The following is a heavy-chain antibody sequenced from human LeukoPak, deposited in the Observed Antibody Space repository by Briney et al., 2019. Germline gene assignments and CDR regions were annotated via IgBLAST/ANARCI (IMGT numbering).Heavy chain of an antibody. D-gene: IGHD3-22*01. V-gene: IGHV3-30-3*01. Sequence: PGGSLRLSCAASGFTVSSNYMSWVRQAPGKGLEWVAVISYDGSNKYYADSVKGRFTISRDNSKNTLYLQMNSLRAEDTAVYYCASLYDSSGRDAFDIWGQGTMVTVSS. CDR1: GFTVSSNY. J-gene: IGHJ3*02. CDR3: ASLYDSSGRDAFDI. CDR2: ISYDGSNK.